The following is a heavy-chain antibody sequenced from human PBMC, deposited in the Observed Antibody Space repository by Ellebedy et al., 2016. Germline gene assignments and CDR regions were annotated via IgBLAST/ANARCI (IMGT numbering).Heavy chain of an antibody. J-gene: IGHJ6*02. CDR1: GLIVNSNY. CDR3: AKERGPYDILSAYGMDV. CDR2: LYTDGKT. V-gene: IGHV3-53*05. Sequence: GGSLRLXXVGSGLIVNSNYMTWVRQAPGKGLEWVSLLYTDGKTSYADSVRSRFSISRDNSKDTLYLQMTSLRVEDSAVYYCAKERGPYDILSAYGMDVWGQGITVTVSS. D-gene: IGHD3-9*01.